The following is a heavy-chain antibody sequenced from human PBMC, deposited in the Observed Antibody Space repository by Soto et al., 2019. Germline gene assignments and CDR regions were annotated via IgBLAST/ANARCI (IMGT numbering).Heavy chain of an antibody. J-gene: IGHJ4*02. Sequence: EVQLVESGGGLVKPGGSLRLSCAASGFTFSSYSMNWVRQAPGKGLEWVSSISSSSSYIYYADSVKGRFTISRDNAKNSLYLQMNFLRAEERAVYYCERDYLSYSSSLPYHDYWGQGTLVTVSS. CDR2: ISSSSSYI. CDR1: GFTFSSYS. V-gene: IGHV3-21*01. CDR3: ERDYLSYSSSLPYHDY. D-gene: IGHD6-6*01.